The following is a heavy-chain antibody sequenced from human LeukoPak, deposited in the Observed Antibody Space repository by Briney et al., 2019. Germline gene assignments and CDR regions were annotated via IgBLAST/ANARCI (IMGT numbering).Heavy chain of an antibody. CDR2: IYHSGRT. Sequence: PSETLSLTCSVSGYSISSADYWGWIRQPPGKGLEWIGSIYHSGRTSFNPSLKSRVTISVDTSKNQFSLKLSSVTAADTAVYYCARERGRGYSPIDYWGQGTLVTVSS. J-gene: IGHJ4*02. V-gene: IGHV4-38-2*02. CDR1: GYSISSADY. D-gene: IGHD3-22*01. CDR3: ARERGRGYSPIDY.